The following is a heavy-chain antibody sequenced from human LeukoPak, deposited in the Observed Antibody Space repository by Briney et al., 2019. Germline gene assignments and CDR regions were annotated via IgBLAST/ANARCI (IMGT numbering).Heavy chain of an antibody. V-gene: IGHV4-30-2*01. D-gene: IGHD3-16*01. CDR1: GGAISSGGYS. J-gene: IGHJ6*02. CDR3: ARGIIPMDV. CDR2: IYHSGST. Sequence: SQTLSVTCAVSGGAISSGGYSWSWIRQPRGQGVEWIVYIYHSGSTYYNPSLNSRVTISVDRPKNQFSLKLSSVTAADTAVYYCARGIIPMDVWGQGTTVTVSS.